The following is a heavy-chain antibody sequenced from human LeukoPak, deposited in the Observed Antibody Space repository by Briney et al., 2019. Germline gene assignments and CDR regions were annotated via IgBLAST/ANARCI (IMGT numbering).Heavy chain of an antibody. CDR2: ISAYNGNT. D-gene: IGHD1-7*01. J-gene: IGHJ4*02. Sequence: ASVKVSCKASGYTFTSYGISWVRQAPGQGLEWMGWISAYNGNTNYAQKLQGRVTMTTDTSTSTAYMELRSLRSEDTAVYYCAAWGWPTGTRLGSDYWGQGTLVTVSS. CDR1: GYTFTSYG. CDR3: AAWGWPTGTRLGSDY. V-gene: IGHV1-18*01.